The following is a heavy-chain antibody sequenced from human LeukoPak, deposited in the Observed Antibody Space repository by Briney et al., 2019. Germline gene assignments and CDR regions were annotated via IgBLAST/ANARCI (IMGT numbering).Heavy chain of an antibody. V-gene: IGHV3-7*02. CDR1: GFTFSSYW. CDR3: ASQWGRGNGYFEF. Sequence: PGGSLRLSCAASGFTFSSYWMIWVRQAPGKGLEWVANIKQDASEKYYVDSVKGRFTISRDNAKNSLYVQMNNLRAEDTAVYYCASQWGRGNGYFEFWGQGTLVTVSS. CDR2: IKQDASEK. J-gene: IGHJ4*02. D-gene: IGHD1-26*01.